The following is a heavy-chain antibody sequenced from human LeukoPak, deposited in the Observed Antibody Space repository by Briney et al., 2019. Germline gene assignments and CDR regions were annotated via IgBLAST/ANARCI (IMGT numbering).Heavy chain of an antibody. Sequence: GGSLRLSCAASGFTFSHYGMNWVRQAPGKGLEWVSYISISSSYTRYADSVKGRFTISRDNAKNSLYLQMSSLRDEDTAVYYCARGGDTSFDYWGQGTLVTVSS. CDR2: ISISSSYT. V-gene: IGHV3-11*05. D-gene: IGHD2-21*01. CDR1: GFTFSHYG. J-gene: IGHJ4*02. CDR3: ARGGDTSFDY.